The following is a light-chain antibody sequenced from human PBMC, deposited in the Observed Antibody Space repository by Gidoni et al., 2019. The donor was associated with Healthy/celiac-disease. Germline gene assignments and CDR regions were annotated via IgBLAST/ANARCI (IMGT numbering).Light chain of an antibody. V-gene: IGKV3-20*01. J-gene: IGKJ3*01. Sequence: EIVLTQSPGTLSLSPGERATLSCRASQSVSSSYLAWYQQKPGQAPRLLIYGASCRATGIPDRFSGSGSGTDFTLTISRLEPEDFAVSYCQQYGSSPFTFGPGTKVDIK. CDR1: QSVSSSY. CDR2: GAS. CDR3: QQYGSSPFT.